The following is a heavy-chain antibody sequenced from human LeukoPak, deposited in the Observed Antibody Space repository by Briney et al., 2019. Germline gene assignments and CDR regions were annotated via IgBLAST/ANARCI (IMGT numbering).Heavy chain of an antibody. J-gene: IGHJ5*02. D-gene: IGHD2-8*02. CDR1: GYTFTSYG. CDR2: ISAYNGNT. CDR3: ARWPWSDNWFDP. V-gene: IGHV1-18*01. Sequence: ASVKVSCKASGYTFTSYGISWVRQAPGQGLEGMGWISAYNGNTNYAQKLQGRVTMTTDTSTSTAYMELRSLRSDDTAVYYCARWPWSDNWFDPWGQGTLVTVSS.